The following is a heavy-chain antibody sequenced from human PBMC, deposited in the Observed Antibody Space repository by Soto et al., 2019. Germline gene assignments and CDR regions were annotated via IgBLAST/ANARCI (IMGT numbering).Heavy chain of an antibody. Sequence: SETLSLTCTVSGGSISGYYWSWIRQPPGKGLEWIAYMYNTGSTVYNPSFKSRVTISVDTSKNQFSLKLNSVTAADTAVYYCARDLWGYCGTDCYPLDVWGQGTTVTVSS. V-gene: IGHV4-59*12. D-gene: IGHD2-21*02. CDR2: MYNTGST. CDR1: GGSISGYY. CDR3: ARDLWGYCGTDCYPLDV. J-gene: IGHJ6*02.